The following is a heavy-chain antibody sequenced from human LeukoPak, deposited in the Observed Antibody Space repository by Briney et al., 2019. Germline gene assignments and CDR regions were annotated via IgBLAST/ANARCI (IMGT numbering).Heavy chain of an antibody. CDR3: ARKVGAKWFDP. J-gene: IGHJ5*02. V-gene: IGHV4-59*01. CDR2: IYDSGST. D-gene: IGHD1-26*01. Sequence: SETLSLTCIASGGSIRGYYWSRIRQPPGKGLEWIGYIYDSGSTNYNPSLQSRVTISQDTSKNQFSLKLTSVTAADTAVYYCARKVGAKWFDPWGQGTLVTVSS. CDR1: GGSIRGYY.